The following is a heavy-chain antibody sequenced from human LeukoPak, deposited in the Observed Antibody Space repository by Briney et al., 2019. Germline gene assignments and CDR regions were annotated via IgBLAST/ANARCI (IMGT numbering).Heavy chain of an antibody. D-gene: IGHD2-15*01. J-gene: IGHJ3*02. Sequence: PSETLSLTCTVSGGSISSYYWSWIRQPAGKGLEWLGRIYTSGSPNYNPSLKSRVTMSVDTSKNQFSLKLSSVTAADTAVYYCASGRPGYCSGGSCYSGDDAFDIWGQGTMVTVSS. CDR2: IYTSGSP. V-gene: IGHV4-4*07. CDR3: ASGRPGYCSGGSCYSGDDAFDI. CDR1: GGSISSYY.